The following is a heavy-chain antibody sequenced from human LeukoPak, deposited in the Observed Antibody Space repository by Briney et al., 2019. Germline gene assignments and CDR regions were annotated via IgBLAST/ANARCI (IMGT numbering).Heavy chain of an antibody. CDR1: GGSISSSSYY. CDR3: ARAGGGDFWSGLGGSHFDY. V-gene: IGHV4-39*07. J-gene: IGHJ4*02. Sequence: PSETLSLTCTVSGGSISSSSYYWGWVRQPPGKGLEWIGSIYYSGSTYYNPSLKSRVTISVDTSKNQFSLKLSSVTAADTAVYYCARAGGGDFWSGLGGSHFDYWGQGTLVTVSS. D-gene: IGHD3-3*01. CDR2: IYYSGST.